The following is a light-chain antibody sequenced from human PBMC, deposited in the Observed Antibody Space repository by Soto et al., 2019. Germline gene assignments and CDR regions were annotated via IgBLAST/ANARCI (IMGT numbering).Light chain of an antibody. CDR2: GTS. V-gene: IGLV7-43*01. J-gene: IGLJ2*01. CDR3: VLSYGGGVV. CDR1: TGAVTRGYG. Sequence: QAVVTQEPSLTVSPGGTVTLTCASSTGAVTRGYGTNWLQQKSGQVPRALIYGTSVKHSWTPDRFSGSLPGGRAALTLSGAQPEDEADYYCVLSYGGGVVFGGGTKLTVL.